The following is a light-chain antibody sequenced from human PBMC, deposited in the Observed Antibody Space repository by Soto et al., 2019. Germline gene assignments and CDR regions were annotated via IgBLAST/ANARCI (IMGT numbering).Light chain of an antibody. CDR2: AAS. Sequence: DIQMTQSPSTLSASVGDTVTVTCLASQSVSGWLAWYQQKPGKATKLLIYAASSLQSGVPSRFSGSGSGTDFTLTISSLQPEDFATYYCQQSYSTSITFGQGTRLEIK. CDR1: QSVSGW. J-gene: IGKJ5*01. CDR3: QQSYSTSIT. V-gene: IGKV1-39*01.